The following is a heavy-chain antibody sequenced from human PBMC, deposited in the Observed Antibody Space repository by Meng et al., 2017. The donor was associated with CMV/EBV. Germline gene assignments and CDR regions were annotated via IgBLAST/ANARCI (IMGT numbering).Heavy chain of an antibody. D-gene: IGHD6-13*01. J-gene: IGHJ5*02. CDR2: IYTSGST. V-gene: IGHV4-4*07. Sequence: SGGSISSYYWSWIRQPAGKGLEWIGRIYTSGSTNYKPSLKSRVTMSVDTSKNQFSLKLSSVTAADTAVYYCARDLGAAADPNWFDPWGQGTLVTVSS. CDR3: ARDLGAAADPNWFDP. CDR1: GGSISSYY.